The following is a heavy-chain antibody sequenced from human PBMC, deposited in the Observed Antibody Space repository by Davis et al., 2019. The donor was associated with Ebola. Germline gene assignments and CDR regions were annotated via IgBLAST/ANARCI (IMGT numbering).Heavy chain of an antibody. Sequence: GESLKISCAASGFTVSTYYMGWVRQAPGKGLEWVSAISGSGGSTYYADSVKGRFTISRDNSKNTLYLQMNSLRAEDTAVYYCAKGSVTIFGVAPDYYGMDVWGKGTTVTVSS. CDR1: GFTVSTYY. D-gene: IGHD3-3*01. CDR3: AKGSVTIFGVAPDYYGMDV. V-gene: IGHV3-23*01. J-gene: IGHJ6*04. CDR2: ISGSGGST.